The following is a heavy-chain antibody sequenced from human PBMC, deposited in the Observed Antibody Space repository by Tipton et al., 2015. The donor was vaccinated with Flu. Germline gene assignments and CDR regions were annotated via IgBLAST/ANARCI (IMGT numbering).Heavy chain of an antibody. CDR1: GGSFGDYA. Sequence: QVQLVQSGAEVKKPGSSVRVACKASGGSFGDYAINWVRQAPGQGPEWMGAIILIFGTTDYAQNFQGRVTLTADKSTNTAYMDLSGLRAEDTAVYYCARGSYDTSELGYDYYHLDVWGQGTTVIVSS. J-gene: IGHJ6*02. D-gene: IGHD3-10*01. CDR2: IILIFGTT. CDR3: ARGSYDTSELGYDYYHLDV. V-gene: IGHV1-69*06.